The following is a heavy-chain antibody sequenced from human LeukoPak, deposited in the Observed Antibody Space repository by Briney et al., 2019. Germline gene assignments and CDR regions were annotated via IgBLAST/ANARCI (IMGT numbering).Heavy chain of an antibody. CDR2: INPSGGST. CDR1: GYTFTSYY. Sequence: ASVKVSCKASGYTFTSYYMHWVRQAPGQGLEWMGIINPSGGSTSYAQKFQGRVTMTRDTSTSTAYMELSSLRSEDTAVYYCARDFSFVGGWYEGYYYYGMDVWGQGTTVTVSS. CDR3: ARDFSFVGGWYEGYYYYGMDV. J-gene: IGHJ6*02. D-gene: IGHD6-19*01. V-gene: IGHV1-46*01.